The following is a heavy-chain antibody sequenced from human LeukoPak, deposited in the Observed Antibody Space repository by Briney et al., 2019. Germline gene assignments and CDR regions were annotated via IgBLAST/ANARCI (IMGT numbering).Heavy chain of an antibody. CDR2: ISGGGGST. CDR1: GFTFSSYA. J-gene: IGHJ4*02. Sequence: PGGSLRLSCAASGFTFSSYAMSWVRQAPGKGLEWVSAISGGGGSTYYADSVKGRFTISRDNSKNTLYLQMNSLRAEDTAVYYCAKEPYDGTGGYYCDYWGQGTLVTVSS. V-gene: IGHV3-23*01. CDR3: AKEPYDGTGGYYCDY. D-gene: IGHD3-16*01.